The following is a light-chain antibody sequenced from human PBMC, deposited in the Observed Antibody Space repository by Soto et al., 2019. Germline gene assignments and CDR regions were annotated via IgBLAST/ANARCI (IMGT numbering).Light chain of an antibody. Sequence: QSVLTQSPSASASLGALVKLTCTLSSGHNSYAIAWHQQQPEKGPRYLMKVNSDGSHSKGDGIPDRFSGSSSGAERYLTISSLQSEDEADYYCQTWSTDIRVFGGGTKLTVL. CDR3: QTWSTDIRV. CDR2: VNSDGSH. V-gene: IGLV4-69*01. J-gene: IGLJ3*02. CDR1: SGHNSYA.